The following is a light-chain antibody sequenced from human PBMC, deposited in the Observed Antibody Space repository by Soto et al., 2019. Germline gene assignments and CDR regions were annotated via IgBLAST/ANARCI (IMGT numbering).Light chain of an antibody. CDR3: SSYITRSTVYV. CDR2: EVS. J-gene: IGLJ1*01. Sequence: QSVLTQPASVSGSPGQSITISCTGTSSDVGAYNYVSWYQQHPGKAPKLMIYEVSNRPSGVSNRFSGSKSGNTASLTISGLQAEDEADYYCSSYITRSTVYVFGTGTKV. CDR1: SSDVGAYNY. V-gene: IGLV2-14*01.